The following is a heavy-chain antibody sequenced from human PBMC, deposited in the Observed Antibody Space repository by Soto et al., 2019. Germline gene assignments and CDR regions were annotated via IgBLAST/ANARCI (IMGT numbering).Heavy chain of an antibody. CDR2: ISYDGSNR. J-gene: IGHJ6*02. D-gene: IGHD2-2*01. CDR1: GFTFSSYA. V-gene: IGHV3-30-3*01. CDR3: ARDSTRPRVVGLSRYYYYGMDV. Sequence: QPGGSLRLSCAASGFTFSSYAMHWVRQAPGKGLEWVAVISYDGSNRYYADSVKGRFTISRDNSKNTLYLQMNSLRADDTAVYYCARDSTRPRVVGLSRYYYYGMDVWGQGTTVTVSS.